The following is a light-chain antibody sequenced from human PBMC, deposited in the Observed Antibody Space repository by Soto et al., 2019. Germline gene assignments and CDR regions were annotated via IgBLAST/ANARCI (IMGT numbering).Light chain of an antibody. CDR3: QHYGTSPDT. CDR2: GVS. J-gene: IGKJ2*01. CDR1: QSVRDSY. V-gene: IGKV3-20*01. Sequence: EIVWTQSPGTLSLSPGERATLSCRASQSVRDSYLAWYQQKPGQAPRLLIYGVSIRATGIPDRFSGSGSGPDFPLTISRLEAEDFAVYYCQHYGTSPDTFGQGTKLEIK.